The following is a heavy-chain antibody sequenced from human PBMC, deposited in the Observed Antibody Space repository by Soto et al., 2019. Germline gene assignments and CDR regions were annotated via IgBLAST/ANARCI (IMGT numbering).Heavy chain of an antibody. Sequence: QLQLQESGPGLVKPSETLSLTCTVSGGSISSSSYYWGWIRQPPGKGLEWIGSIYYSRRTYYNPSLKSRVTIAVDTSKDQFSLKLSSVTAEDTAVYYCASHGIAAAGTWFDPCGQGTLVTVSA. J-gene: IGHJ5*02. CDR1: GGSISSSSYY. CDR2: IYYSRRT. D-gene: IGHD6-13*01. V-gene: IGHV4-39*01. CDR3: ASHGIAAAGTWFDP.